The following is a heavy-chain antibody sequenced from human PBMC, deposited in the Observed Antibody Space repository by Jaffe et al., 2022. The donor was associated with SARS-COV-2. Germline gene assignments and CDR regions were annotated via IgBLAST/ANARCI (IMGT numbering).Heavy chain of an antibody. CDR1: GYSFNIHW. CDR3: ARQARYSTGWDAFDI. J-gene: IGHJ3*02. CDR2: IYPGDSDT. V-gene: IGHV5-51*01. D-gene: IGHD6-19*01. Sequence: EVQLVQSGAEVKKPGESLKISCKGSGYSFNIHWIAWVRQMPGKGLEWMGIIYPGDSDTRYSPSFQGQVTISADESISTAYLQWNSLKASDTAIYYCARQARYSTGWDAFDIWGQGTMVTVSS.